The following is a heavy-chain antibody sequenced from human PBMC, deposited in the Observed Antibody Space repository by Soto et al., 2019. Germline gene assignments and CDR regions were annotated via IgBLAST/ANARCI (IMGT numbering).Heavy chain of an antibody. CDR1: GFTFSSYG. V-gene: IGHV3-30*18. CDR2: ISYDGSNK. D-gene: IGHD3-10*01. Sequence: GGPLRLSCAASGFTFSSYGMHWVRQAQGKGLEWVAVISYDGSNKYYADSVKGRFTISRDNSKNTLYLQMNSLRAEDTAVYYCAKDLSGSGSYFNYYYYYGMDVWGQGTTVTVSS. J-gene: IGHJ6*02. CDR3: AKDLSGSGSYFNYYYYYGMDV.